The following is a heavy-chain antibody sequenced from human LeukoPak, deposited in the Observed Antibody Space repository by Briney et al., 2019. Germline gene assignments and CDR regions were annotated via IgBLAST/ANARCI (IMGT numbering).Heavy chain of an antibody. V-gene: IGHV1-24*01. CDR3: ATSNPTVLVPAAHSYFDY. CDR2: FDPEDGET. CDR1: GYTLTELS. J-gene: IGHJ4*02. Sequence: ASVKVSCKVSGYTLTELSMHWVRQAPGKGLEWMGGFDPEDGETIYAQKFQGRVTMTEDTSTDTAYMELSSLRSEDTAVYYCATSNPTVLVPAAHSYFDYWGQGTLVTVSS. D-gene: IGHD2-2*01.